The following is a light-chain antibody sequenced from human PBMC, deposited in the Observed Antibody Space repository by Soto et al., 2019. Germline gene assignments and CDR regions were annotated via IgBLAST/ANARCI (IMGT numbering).Light chain of an antibody. CDR3: QQRSNWLIT. V-gene: IGKV3-11*01. CDR1: QSVSSY. J-gene: IGKJ5*01. Sequence: EIVLTQSPATLSLSPGERATLSCRASQSVSSYLAWYQQKPGQAPRLLIYDASNRATGIPARFSGSGSGTDFTLTISSLEPEDFAVYYCQQRSNWLITFGQGTRLENK. CDR2: DAS.